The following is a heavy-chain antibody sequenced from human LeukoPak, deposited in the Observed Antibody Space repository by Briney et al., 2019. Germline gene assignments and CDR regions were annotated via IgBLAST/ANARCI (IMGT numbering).Heavy chain of an antibody. D-gene: IGHD5-18*01. Sequence: PSETLSLTCTVSGGSISSGGYYWRWIRQHPGKGLEWIGYIYYSGSTYYNPSLKSRVTISVDTSKNQFSLKLSSVTAADTAVYYCARGSGYSYVDFDYWGQGTLVTVSS. J-gene: IGHJ4*02. V-gene: IGHV4-31*03. CDR1: GGSISSGGYY. CDR2: IYYSGST. CDR3: ARGSGYSYVDFDY.